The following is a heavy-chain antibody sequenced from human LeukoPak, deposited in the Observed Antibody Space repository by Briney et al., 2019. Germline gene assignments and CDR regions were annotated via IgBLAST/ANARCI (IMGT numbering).Heavy chain of an antibody. J-gene: IGHJ6*02. D-gene: IGHD4-17*01. CDR3: ARQTVPTDYYYGMDV. CDR1: GGSISSYY. CDR2: IYYSGST. V-gene: IGHV4-59*08. Sequence: PSETLSLTCTVSGGSISSYYWSWIRQPPGKALEWSGHIYYSGSTNYNPSLKSRVHISVDTSTNQFSLKLSSVTAADTAVYYCARQTVPTDYYYGMDVWGQGTTVSV.